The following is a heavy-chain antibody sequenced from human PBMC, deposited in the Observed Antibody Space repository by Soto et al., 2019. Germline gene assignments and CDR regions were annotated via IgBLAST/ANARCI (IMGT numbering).Heavy chain of an antibody. V-gene: IGHV3-23*01. CDR2: ISGSGGST. CDR1: GFTFSSYA. CDR3: AKASPSNYDFWSGPPLNYYGMDV. J-gene: IGHJ6*02. Sequence: GGSLRLSCAASGFTFSSYAMSWVRQAPGKGLEWVSAISGSGGSTYYADSVKGRFTISRDNSKNRLYLQMNSLRAEDTAVYYCAKASPSNYDFWSGPPLNYYGMDVWGQGTTVTVSS. D-gene: IGHD3-3*01.